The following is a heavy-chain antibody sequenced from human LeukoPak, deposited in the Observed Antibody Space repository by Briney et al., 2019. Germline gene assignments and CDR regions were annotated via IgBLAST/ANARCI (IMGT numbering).Heavy chain of an antibody. CDR1: GYTFTVYY. D-gene: IGHD1-26*01. CDR2: INPNSGGT. V-gene: IGHV1-2*06. J-gene: IGHJ4*02. Sequence: ASVTVSCTASGYTFTVYYMHWVRQAPGQGLEWMGRINPNSGGTNYAQKFQGRVTMTRDTSISTAYMELSRLRSVDTAVYYCASGGSYSFSGVDYFDYWGQGTLVTVSS. CDR3: ASGGSYSFSGVDYFDY.